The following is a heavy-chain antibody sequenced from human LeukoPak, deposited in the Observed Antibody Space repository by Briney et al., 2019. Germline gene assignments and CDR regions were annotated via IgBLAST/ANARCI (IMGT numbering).Heavy chain of an antibody. D-gene: IGHD6-13*01. Sequence: ASVKVSCKASGGTFSSYAISWVRQAPGQGLEWMGIINPSGGSTSYAQKFQGRVTMTRDMSTSTVYMELSSLRSEDTAVYYCARDGAREQQLVRYYYYYMDVWGKGTTVTVSS. CDR2: INPSGGST. J-gene: IGHJ6*03. CDR1: GGTFSSYA. V-gene: IGHV1-46*01. CDR3: ARDGAREQQLVRYYYYYMDV.